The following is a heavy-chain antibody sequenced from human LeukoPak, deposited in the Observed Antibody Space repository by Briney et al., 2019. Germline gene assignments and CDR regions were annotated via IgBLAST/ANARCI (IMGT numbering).Heavy chain of an antibody. CDR2: ISAYNGNT. J-gene: IGHJ3*02. Sequence: ASVKLSREASGYTFTSDGISWVRQAPGQGLEWMGWISAYNGNTNYAQKPQGRVTMTTDTSTSTAYLELRSLRSDDTAVYYCARGGYSYASWGAFDIWGQGTMVTVSS. CDR3: ARGGYSYASWGAFDI. D-gene: IGHD5-18*01. CDR1: GYTFTSDG. V-gene: IGHV1-18*01.